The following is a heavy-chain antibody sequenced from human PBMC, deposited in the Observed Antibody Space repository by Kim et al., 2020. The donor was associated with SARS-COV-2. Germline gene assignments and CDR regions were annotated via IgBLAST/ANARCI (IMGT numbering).Heavy chain of an antibody. CDR1: GFTFSSYE. V-gene: IGHV3-48*03. Sequence: GGSLRLSCAASGFTFSSYEMNWVRQAPGKGLEWVSYISSSGSTIYYADSVKGRFTISRDNAKNSLYLQMNSLRAEDTAVYYCARDTYSSRYNYYGMDVWGQGTTVTVSS. D-gene: IGHD6-13*01. CDR2: ISSSGSTI. CDR3: ARDTYSSRYNYYGMDV. J-gene: IGHJ6*02.